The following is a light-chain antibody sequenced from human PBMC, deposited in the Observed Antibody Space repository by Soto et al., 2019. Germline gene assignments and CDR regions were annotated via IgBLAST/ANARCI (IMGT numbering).Light chain of an antibody. CDR1: SSDVGSYNL. V-gene: IGLV2-23*02. CDR2: EVS. CDR3: CSYAGSSL. J-gene: IGLJ2*01. Sequence: QAVVTQPASVSGSPGQSITISCTGTSSDVGSYNLVSWYQQHPGKAPKLMIYEVSKRPSGVSNRFSGSKSGNTASLTISGLQAEDEADYYCCSYAGSSLFGGGTKLTVL.